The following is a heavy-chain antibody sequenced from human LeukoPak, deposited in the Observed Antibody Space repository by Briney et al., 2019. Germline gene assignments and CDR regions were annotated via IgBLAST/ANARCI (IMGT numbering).Heavy chain of an antibody. CDR3: ARDLCSGGSCYSAGIDY. CDR1: GYTFTSYY. Sequence: GASVKVSCKASGYTFTSYYMHWVRQAPGQGLEWMGIINPSGGSTSYAQKFQGRVTMTRDTSTSTVYMELSSLRSEDTAVYYCARDLCSGGSCYSAGIDYWGQGTLVTVSS. J-gene: IGHJ4*02. D-gene: IGHD2-15*01. CDR2: INPSGGST. V-gene: IGHV1-46*01.